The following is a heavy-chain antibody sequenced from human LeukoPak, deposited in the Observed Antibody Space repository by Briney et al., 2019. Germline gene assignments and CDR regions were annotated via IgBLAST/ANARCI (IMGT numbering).Heavy chain of an antibody. CDR1: GDSIRSTSYY. CDR3: VRDANGIWPVDP. V-gene: IGHV4-39*07. Sequence: PSETLSLTCTVSGDSIRSTSYYWGWIRQPPGKGLEWIGEINHSGSTNYNPSLKSRVTISVDTSKNQFSLKMTSVTAADTAVYYCVRDANGIWPVDPWGQGTLVTVSS. J-gene: IGHJ5*02. CDR2: INHSGST. D-gene: IGHD1-1*01.